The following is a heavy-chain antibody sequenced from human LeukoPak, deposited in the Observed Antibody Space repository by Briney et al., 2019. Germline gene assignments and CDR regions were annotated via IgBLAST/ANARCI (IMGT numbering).Heavy chain of an antibody. CDR3: AKGYWNPGY. CDR1: GFTFSAYA. D-gene: IGHD1-1*01. CDR2: ISGSGGST. J-gene: IGHJ4*02. V-gene: IGHV3-23*01. Sequence: GGSLRLSCVASGFTFSAYAMTWVRQAPGKGLEWVSGISGSGGSTYYADSVKGRFTISRDNSKNTLYLQMNNLRAEDTALYYCAKGYWNPGYWGQGTLVTVSS.